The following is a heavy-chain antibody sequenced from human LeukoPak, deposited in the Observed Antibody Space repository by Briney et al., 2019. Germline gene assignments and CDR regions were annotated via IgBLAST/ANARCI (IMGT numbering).Heavy chain of an antibody. D-gene: IGHD5-12*01. CDR2: ISSSGSTI. CDR3: ARVATTEYFQH. CDR1: GFTFSDYY. Sequence: WGSLRLSCAASGFTFSDYYMSWIRQAPGQGLEWVSYISSSGSTIYYADSVKGRFTIPRDNAKNSLYLQMNSLRAEDTAVYYCARVATTEYFQHWGQGTLVTVSS. J-gene: IGHJ1*01. V-gene: IGHV3-11*01.